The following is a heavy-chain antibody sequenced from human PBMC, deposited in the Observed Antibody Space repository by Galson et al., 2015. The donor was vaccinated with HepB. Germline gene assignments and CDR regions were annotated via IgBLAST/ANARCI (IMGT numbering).Heavy chain of an antibody. Sequence: SVKVSCKVSGYTLTELSMHWVRQAPGKGLEWMGGFDPEDGETIYAQKFQGRVTMTEDTSTDTAYMELSSLRSEDTAVYYCATPTYYYDSSGSNWFDPWGQGTLVTVSS. J-gene: IGHJ5*02. D-gene: IGHD3-22*01. V-gene: IGHV1-24*01. CDR3: ATPTYYYDSSGSNWFDP. CDR1: GYTLTELS. CDR2: FDPEDGET.